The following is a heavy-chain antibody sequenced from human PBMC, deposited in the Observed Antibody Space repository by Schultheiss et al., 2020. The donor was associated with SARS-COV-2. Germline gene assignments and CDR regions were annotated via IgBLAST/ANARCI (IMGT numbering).Heavy chain of an antibody. Sequence: SQTLSLTCAVYGGSFSGYYWSWIRQPAGKGLEWIGRIYYSGSTYYNPSLKSRVTMSLDTSKNQVSLQLSSVTAADTAVYYCARERYYGDYGLIDHWGQGTLVTVS. CDR2: IYYSGST. V-gene: IGHV4-34*09. D-gene: IGHD2-21*01. J-gene: IGHJ4*02. CDR3: ARERYYGDYGLIDH. CDR1: GGSFSGYY.